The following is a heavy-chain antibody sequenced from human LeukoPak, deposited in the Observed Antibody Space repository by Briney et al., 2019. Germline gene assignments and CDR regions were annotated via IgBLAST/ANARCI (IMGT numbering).Heavy chain of an antibody. CDR3: ARDLDWGAFDA. CDR1: GITIRNYG. J-gene: IGHJ5*02. V-gene: IGHV3-23*05. D-gene: IGHD3-9*01. CDR2: INNSGTRT. Sequence: GGSLRLSCAASGITIRNYGMTWVRQAPGRGLQWVSSINNSGTRTFYEDSVRGRFTISRDNSKNTVSLHMNSLRAEDTALYYCARDLDWGAFDAWGQGTLVTVSS.